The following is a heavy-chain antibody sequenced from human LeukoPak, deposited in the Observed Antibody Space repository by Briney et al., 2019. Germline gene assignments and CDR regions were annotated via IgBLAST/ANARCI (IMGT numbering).Heavy chain of an antibody. CDR2: IIPMFGTS. CDR3: ARPVEMATITASSPHYYYGMDV. D-gene: IGHD5-24*01. Sequence: SVKVSCKASGGTFTSHVISWVRQAPGQGLEWMGGIIPMFGTSKYAQKFQGRVTISADESTSAVYMELKSLGSEDTAAYYCARPVEMATITASSPHYYYGMDVWGQGTTVTVSS. CDR1: GGTFTSHV. J-gene: IGHJ6*02. V-gene: IGHV1-69*13.